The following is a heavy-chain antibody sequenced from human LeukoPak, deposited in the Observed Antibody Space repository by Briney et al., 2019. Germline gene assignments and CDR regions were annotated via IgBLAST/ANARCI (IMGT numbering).Heavy chain of an antibody. D-gene: IGHD6-13*01. V-gene: IGHV4-4*07. Sequence: SETLSLTCTVSDGSISNYFWSWIRQPAGKGLEWIGRIYPSGSTNYNPSLKSRVTMSVDTSKNQFSLKLSSVTAADTAVYYCARTSSSSWSYGMDVWGQGTTATVSS. CDR3: ARTSSSSWSYGMDV. CDR1: DGSISNYF. CDR2: IYPSGST. J-gene: IGHJ6*02.